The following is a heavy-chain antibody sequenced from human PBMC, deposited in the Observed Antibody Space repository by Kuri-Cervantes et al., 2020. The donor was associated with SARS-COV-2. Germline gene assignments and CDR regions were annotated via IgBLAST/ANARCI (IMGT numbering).Heavy chain of an antibody. CDR3: AKNPVPAAIRFYY. V-gene: IGHV3-23*01. CDR2: ISGSGGST. CDR1: GFTFSSYA. Sequence: GGSLRLSCAASGFTFSSYAMSWVRQAPGKGLEWVSAISGSGGSTYYEDSVKGRFTISRNNSKNTLYLQMNSLRAEDTAVYYCAKNPVPAAIRFYYWGQGTLVTVSS. D-gene: IGHD2-2*01. J-gene: IGHJ4*02.